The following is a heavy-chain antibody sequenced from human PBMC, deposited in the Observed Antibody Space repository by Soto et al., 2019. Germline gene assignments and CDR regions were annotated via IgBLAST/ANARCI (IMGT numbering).Heavy chain of an antibody. Sequence: PWETLSLTCTVSSVSVTNYKWCWVRLTPGQGLEWIGYIENGESTSYNPSLKSRVTMSVGTSPNQFSLKLSSVTAADTAVYYCARRLYYDSSGFEGGGMDVWGQGTTVTVSS. CDR1: SVSVTNYK. CDR3: ARRLYYDSSGFEGGGMDV. V-gene: IGHV4-59*08. J-gene: IGHJ6*02. D-gene: IGHD3-22*01. CDR2: IENGEST.